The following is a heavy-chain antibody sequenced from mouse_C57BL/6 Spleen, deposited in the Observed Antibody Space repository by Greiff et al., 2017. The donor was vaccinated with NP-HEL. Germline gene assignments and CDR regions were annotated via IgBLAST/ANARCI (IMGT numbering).Heavy chain of an antibody. D-gene: IGHD2-4*01. J-gene: IGHJ2*01. V-gene: IGHV1-81*01. Sequence: QVQLQQSGAELARPGASVKLSCKASGYTFTSYGISWVKQRTGQGLEWIGEIYPRSGNTYYNEKFKGKATLTADKSSSTAYMEIRSLTSEDSAVYFCARSYDYDDGSYYFDYWGQGTTLTVSS. CDR3: ARSYDYDDGSYYFDY. CDR1: GYTFTSYG. CDR2: IYPRSGNT.